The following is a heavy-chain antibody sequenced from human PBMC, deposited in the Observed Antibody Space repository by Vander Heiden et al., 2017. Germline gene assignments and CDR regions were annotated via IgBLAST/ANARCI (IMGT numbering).Heavy chain of an antibody. CDR2: ISSSSSYI. CDR3: ARDRNIVVVPAAPDY. CDR1: GSTFSSYS. D-gene: IGHD2-2*01. V-gene: IGHV3-21*01. Sequence: EVQLVESGGGLVKPGGSLRLSCAASGSTFSSYSMNWVRQAPGKGLEWVSSISSSSSYIYYADSVKGRFTISRDNAKNSLYLQMNSLRAEDTAVYYCARDRNIVVVPAAPDYWGQGTLVTVSS. J-gene: IGHJ4*02.